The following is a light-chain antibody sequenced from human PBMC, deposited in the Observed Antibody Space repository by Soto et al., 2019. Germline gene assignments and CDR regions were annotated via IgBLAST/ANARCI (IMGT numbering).Light chain of an antibody. Sequence: SYELTQPPSVSVSPGQTVSITCSGDKLGDKYACWYQQKPGQSPVLVIYQNTKRPSGIPERFSGSNSGNTATLTISGTQAMDEADYYCQSYDTGLTGHVLFGGGTKLTVL. CDR2: QNT. J-gene: IGLJ2*01. V-gene: IGLV3-1*01. CDR1: KLGDKY. CDR3: QSYDTGLTGHVL.